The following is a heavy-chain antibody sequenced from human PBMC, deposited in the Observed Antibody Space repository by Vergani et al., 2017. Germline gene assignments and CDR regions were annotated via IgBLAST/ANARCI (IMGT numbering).Heavy chain of an antibody. Sequence: QVQVVQSGAEVKKSVASVKVSCKTSGYTFSNYYMHWVRQAPGQGLEWMGIINPSGGHTNYAQKFQGRVTMTRDTSTSTVYMELSSLRSEDTAIYYCASGGYGILTGYRYWGQGTLVTVSA. CDR1: GYTFSNYY. J-gene: IGHJ4*02. V-gene: IGHV1-46*03. D-gene: IGHD3-9*01. CDR2: INPSGGHT. CDR3: ASGGYGILTGYRY.